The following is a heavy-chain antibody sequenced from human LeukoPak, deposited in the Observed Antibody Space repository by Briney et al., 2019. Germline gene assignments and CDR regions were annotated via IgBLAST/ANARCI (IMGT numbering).Heavy chain of an antibody. Sequence: PGGSLRLSCSASGFTFSSYAMHWVRQAPGKGLEYVSAISSNGGSTYYADSVEGRFTISRDNSKNTLYLQMSSLRAEDTAVYYCVKVGARYSSSWDYWGQGTLVTVSS. CDR1: GFTFSSYA. CDR3: VKVGARYSSSWDY. V-gene: IGHV3-64D*06. J-gene: IGHJ4*02. CDR2: ISSNGGST. D-gene: IGHD6-6*01.